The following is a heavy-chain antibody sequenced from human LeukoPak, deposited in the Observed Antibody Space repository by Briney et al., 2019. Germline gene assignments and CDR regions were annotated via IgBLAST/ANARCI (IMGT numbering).Heavy chain of an antibody. CDR2: IYYGGST. CDR1: GGSISSYY. J-gene: IGHJ4*02. Sequence: SETLSLTCTVSGGSISSYYWSWIRQPPGKGLEWIGYIYYGGSTNYNPSLKSRVTISVDTSKNQFSLKLSSVTAADTAVYYCARGPRRGYSGYDYPGYWGQGTLVTVSS. V-gene: IGHV4-59*12. D-gene: IGHD5-12*01. CDR3: ARGPRRGYSGYDYPGY.